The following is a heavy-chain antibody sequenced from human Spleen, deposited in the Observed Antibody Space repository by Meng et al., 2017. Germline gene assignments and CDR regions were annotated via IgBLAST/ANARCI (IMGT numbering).Heavy chain of an antibody. CDR2: ISGNNGDT. J-gene: IGHJ4*02. V-gene: IGHV1-18*01. CDR1: GYTFTNYA. CDR3: ARDWIPDLYCSSSSCYPDY. D-gene: IGHD2-2*01. Sequence: QVQLVQSGAEVRKPGASVKVSCKASGYTFTNYAIHWVRQAPGQGLEWMGWISGNNGDTNFAQKFQGRVTMTTDTSTSTAYMELRSLGFDDTAVYYCARDWIPDLYCSSSSCYPDYWGQGTLVTVSS.